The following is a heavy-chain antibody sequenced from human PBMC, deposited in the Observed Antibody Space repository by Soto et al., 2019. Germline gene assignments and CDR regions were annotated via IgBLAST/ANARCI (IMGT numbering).Heavy chain of an antibody. CDR2: IYHSGST. D-gene: IGHD6-13*01. Sequence: SEPLSLTCAVSGGSISSSNWWSWVRQPPGKGLEWIGEIYHSGSTNYNPSLKSRVTISVDKSKNQFSLKLSSVTAADTAVYYCARGAAAATDYYYYGMDVWGQGTTVTVSS. CDR1: GGSISSSNW. J-gene: IGHJ6*02. CDR3: ARGAAAATDYYYYGMDV. V-gene: IGHV4-4*02.